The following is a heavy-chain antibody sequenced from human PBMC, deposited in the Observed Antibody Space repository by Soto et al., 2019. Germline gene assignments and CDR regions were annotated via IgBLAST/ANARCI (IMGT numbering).Heavy chain of an antibody. J-gene: IGHJ4*02. CDR2: ISYDGSNK. CDR1: EFTFSSHG. CDR3: VKDRVKSGLGEVDY. V-gene: IGHV3-30*18. D-gene: IGHD3-16*01. Sequence: QVQLVESGGGVVQPGRSLRLSCAASEFTFSSHGMHWVRQAPGKGLEWLAVISYDGSNKYYGDSVKGRFTISRDNSKTTLFLQMNSLRAEDTDVYYCVKDRVKSGLGEVDYWGQGTLVTVSS.